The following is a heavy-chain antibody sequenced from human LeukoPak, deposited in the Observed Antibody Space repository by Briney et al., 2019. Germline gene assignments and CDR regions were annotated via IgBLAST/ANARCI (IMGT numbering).Heavy chain of an antibody. D-gene: IGHD4/OR15-4a*01. CDR2: IYHSGST. CDR3: ARAVWTMARPGPWYFDL. Sequence: PSETLSLTCAVSGGPISSGGYSWSWIRQPPGKGLEWIGYIYHSGSTYYNPSLKSRVTISVDRSKNQFSLKLSFVTAADTAVYYCARAVWTMARPGPWYFDLWGRGTLVTVSS. J-gene: IGHJ2*01. CDR1: GGPISSGGYS. V-gene: IGHV4-30-2*01.